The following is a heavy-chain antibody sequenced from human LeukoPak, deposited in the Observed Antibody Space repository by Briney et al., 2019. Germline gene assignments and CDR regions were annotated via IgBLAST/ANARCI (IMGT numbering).Heavy chain of an antibody. V-gene: IGHV3-15*01. D-gene: IGHD4-23*01. J-gene: IGHJ4*02. CDR1: GFTFSNAL. CDR2: IKSKTDGWTI. CDR3: TKGTVVTPTSDY. Sequence: GGALRLSCSGSGFTFSNALMSWVRQAPGKGPEWVGRIKSKTDGWTIDYAASVNDRITTSSDASKNTQYLQMNSMNTENTAEYYCTKGTVVTPTSDYCGQGTLVTASS.